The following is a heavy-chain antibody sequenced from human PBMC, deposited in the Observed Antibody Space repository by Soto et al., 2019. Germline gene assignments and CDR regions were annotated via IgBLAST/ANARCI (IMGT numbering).Heavy chain of an antibody. CDR1: ASSISSAYF. J-gene: IGHJ3*02. CDR3: ARTWLAGGTPADVFDI. D-gene: IGHD2-15*01. V-gene: IGHV4-38-2*01. Sequence: PSETLSLTCAVSASSISSAYFWGWIRQPPGKGLEWIATIFHTGGTYYNPSLKSRVTISVDTSNNQFSLRLNSVTAADTALYFCARTWLAGGTPADVFDIWGQGTIVTVSS. CDR2: IFHTGGT.